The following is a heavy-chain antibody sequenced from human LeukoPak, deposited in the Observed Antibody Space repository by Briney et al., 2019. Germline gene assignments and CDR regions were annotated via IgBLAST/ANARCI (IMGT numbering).Heavy chain of an antibody. CDR2: IKQDGSEK. CDR3: ARDGHPFDL. J-gene: IGHJ4*02. V-gene: IGHV3-7*01. Sequence: PGGSLRLPCAASGFRFSSYWMSWVRQAPGKGLEWVANIKQDGSEKYHVDSVKGRFTISRDNAKNSLYLQMNSLRADDTAVYFCARDGHPFDLWGQGTLVTVSS. CDR1: GFRFSSYW.